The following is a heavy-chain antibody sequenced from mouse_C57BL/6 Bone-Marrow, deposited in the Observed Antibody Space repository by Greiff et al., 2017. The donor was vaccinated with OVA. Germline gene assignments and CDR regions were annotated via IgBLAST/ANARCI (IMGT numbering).Heavy chain of an antibody. J-gene: IGHJ2*01. V-gene: IGHV14-4*01. CDR1: GFNFKDDY. CDR2: IDPDNGDT. Sequence: VQLKQSGAELVRPGASVKLSCTASGFNFKDDYMHWVKQRPEQGLEWIGWIDPDNGDTEYAATFKSKTTITADTSSNTAYLPLSSLSSEGTAVYYCTPSLLEDFAYCYRGTALTVSS. CDR3: TPSLLEDFAY.